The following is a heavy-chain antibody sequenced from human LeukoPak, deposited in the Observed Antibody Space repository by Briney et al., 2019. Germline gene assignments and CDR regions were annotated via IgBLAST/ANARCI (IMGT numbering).Heavy chain of an antibody. Sequence: SGGSLRLSCAASGFIFSNGMHWVRQAPGKGLEWVSSILYDGSKKYYADSVKGRFTMYRDNSNYTLYLQMNSLRAEDTAVYYCAKVYCSSTSCLEYFQHWGQGTLVTVSS. J-gene: IGHJ1*01. CDR3: AKVYCSSTSCLEYFQH. CDR1: GFIFSNG. V-gene: IGHV3-30*18. D-gene: IGHD2-2*01. CDR2: ILYDGSKK.